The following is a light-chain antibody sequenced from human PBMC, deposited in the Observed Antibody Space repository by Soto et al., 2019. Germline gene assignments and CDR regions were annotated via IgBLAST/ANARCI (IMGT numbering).Light chain of an antibody. CDR1: SSNIETNT. V-gene: IGLV1-44*01. Sequence: QSVLTQPPSASGTPGQRVTLSCSGSSSNIETNTVSWYQQLPGTAPKLLIYTNNQRPSGVPDRFSGSKSGTSASLAISGLQSEDEADYYCAAWEDSLNGWVFGGGTKLTVL. J-gene: IGLJ3*02. CDR3: AAWEDSLNGWV. CDR2: TNN.